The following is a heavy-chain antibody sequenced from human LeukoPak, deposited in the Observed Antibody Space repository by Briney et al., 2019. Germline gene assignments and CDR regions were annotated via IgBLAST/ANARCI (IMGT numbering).Heavy chain of an antibody. Sequence: GGSLRPSCAASGFTFNNYAMHWVRQAPGEGLEWVAVIWSNANNKFYADSVKGRYTISRDNSKNTLYLQINSLRADDMAVYYCARIATVGDEPDYYYYYMDVWGKGTAVTVSS. V-gene: IGHV3-33*01. J-gene: IGHJ6*03. D-gene: IGHD1-26*01. CDR1: GFTFNNYA. CDR3: ARIATVGDEPDYYYYYMDV. CDR2: IWSNANNK.